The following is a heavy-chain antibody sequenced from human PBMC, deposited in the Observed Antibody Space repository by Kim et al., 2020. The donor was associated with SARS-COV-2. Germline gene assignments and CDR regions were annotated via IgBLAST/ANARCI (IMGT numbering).Heavy chain of an antibody. CDR1: GFTFSSYS. CDR2: ISSSSSYI. D-gene: IGHD3-9*01. V-gene: IGHV3-21*01. J-gene: IGHJ3*02. CDR3: ARDPLRYFDWSKGAFDI. Sequence: GGSLRLSCAASGFTFSSYSMNWVRQAPGKGLEWVSSISSSSSYIYYADSVKGRFTISRDNAKNSLYLQVNSLRAEDTAVYYCARDPLRYFDWSKGAFDIWGQGTMVTVSS.